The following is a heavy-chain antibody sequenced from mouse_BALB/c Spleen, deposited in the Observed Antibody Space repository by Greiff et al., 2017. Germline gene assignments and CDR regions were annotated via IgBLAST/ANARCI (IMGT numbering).Heavy chain of an antibody. CDR2: IYPGNVNT. CDR3: AREITND. CDR1: GYTFTSYY. J-gene: IGHJ2*01. Sequence: QVQLQQSGPELVKPGASVRISCKASGYTFTSYYIHWVKQRPGQGLEWIGWIYPGNVNTKYNEKFKGKATLTADKSSSTAYMQLSSLTSEDSAVYVCAREITNDWGQGTTLTVSS. V-gene: IGHV1S56*01. D-gene: IGHD2-4*01.